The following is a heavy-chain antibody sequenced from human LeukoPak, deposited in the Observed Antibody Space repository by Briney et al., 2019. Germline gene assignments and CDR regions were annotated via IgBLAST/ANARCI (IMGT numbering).Heavy chain of an antibody. Sequence: PSETLSLTCTVSDSSISYDSWTWIRQPPGQGLEWIGYISYTGSTNYNPSLNGRVTISLDSSKNQLSLQLSSVTAADTAVYYCARVGRGDHTWGSYSFDYWGQGTLVTVSS. CDR2: ISYTGST. V-gene: IGHV4-59*01. D-gene: IGHD3-16*01. CDR3: ARVGRGDHTWGSYSFDY. J-gene: IGHJ4*02. CDR1: DSSISYDS.